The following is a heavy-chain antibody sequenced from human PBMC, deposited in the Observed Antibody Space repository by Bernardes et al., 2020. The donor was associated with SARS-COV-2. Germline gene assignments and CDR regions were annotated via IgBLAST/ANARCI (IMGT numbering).Heavy chain of an antibody. J-gene: IGHJ5*02. CDR3: AKDCSTDPCDS. CDR1: GFTFSNFG. Sequence: VGSLIRSCAASGFTFSNFGMSWVRQAPGQGLEWMSTISGSGEGTHYADSVKGRFTVSRDNSKNTLYLQMNSLRVEDTAVYYCAKDCSTDPCDSWGQGTLVTVSS. D-gene: IGHD2-21*01. V-gene: IGHV3-23*01. CDR2: ISGSGEGT.